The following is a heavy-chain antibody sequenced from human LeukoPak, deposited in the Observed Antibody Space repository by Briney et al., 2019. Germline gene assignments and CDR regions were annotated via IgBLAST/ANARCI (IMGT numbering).Heavy chain of an antibody. CDR3: ARDRENIVLVPATRNDY. J-gene: IGHJ4*02. V-gene: IGHV3-21*01. Sequence: GGSLRLSCAASGFTFSSYAMHWVRQAPGKGLEWVSSISSSSSYIYYADSVKGRFTISRDNAKNSLYLQMNSLRAEDTAVYYCARDRENIVLVPATRNDYWGQGTLVTVSS. CDR1: GFTFSSYA. D-gene: IGHD2-2*01. CDR2: ISSSSSYI.